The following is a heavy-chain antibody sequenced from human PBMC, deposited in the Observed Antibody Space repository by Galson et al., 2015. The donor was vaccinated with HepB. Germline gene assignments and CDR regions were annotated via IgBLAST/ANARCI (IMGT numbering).Heavy chain of an antibody. V-gene: IGHV7-4-1*02. J-gene: IGHJ5*02. Sequence: SVKVSCKASGYTFTSYAMNWVRQAPGQGLEWTGWINTNTGNPTYAQGFTGRFVFSLDTSVSTAYLQISSLKAEDTAVYYCARDESPTYYDFWSTPQNWFDPWGQGTLVTVSS. D-gene: IGHD3-3*01. CDR3: ARDESPTYYDFWSTPQNWFDP. CDR1: GYTFTSYA. CDR2: INTNTGNP.